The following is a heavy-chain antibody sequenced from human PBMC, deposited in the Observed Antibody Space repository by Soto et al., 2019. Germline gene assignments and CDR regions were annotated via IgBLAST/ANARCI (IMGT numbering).Heavy chain of an antibody. D-gene: IGHD3-16*02. J-gene: IGHJ4*02. CDR2: IHSDGTT. CDR3: ARVRYSSFDF. CDR1: GFSVSIYY. Sequence: GPLLLSCAASGFSVSIYYVTWVRQAPGKGLEWVSIIHSDGTTYYADSVKGRFTMSRDNSKNTVYLQMNSLRGEDAAVYYCARVRYSSFDFWGQGTLVTVSS. V-gene: IGHV3-53*01.